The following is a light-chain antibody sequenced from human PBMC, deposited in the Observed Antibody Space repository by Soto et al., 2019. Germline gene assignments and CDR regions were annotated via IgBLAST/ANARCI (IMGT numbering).Light chain of an antibody. CDR1: QNINRW. CDR2: KAS. J-gene: IGKJ1*01. V-gene: IGKV1-5*03. CDR3: QQYNYYWT. Sequence: IHMTQSPSTLSASVGDTVTITCRASQNINRWLAWYKHKPGQAPKPLIYKASILESGVPSRFIGNASGTQFTLIFSSLQPDDSATYFCQQYNYYWTFGQGTKVEVK.